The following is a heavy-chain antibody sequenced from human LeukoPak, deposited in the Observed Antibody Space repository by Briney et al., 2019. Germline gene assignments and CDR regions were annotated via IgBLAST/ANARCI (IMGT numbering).Heavy chain of an antibody. CDR1: GYTFTSYG. CDR2: ISAYNGNT. D-gene: IGHD3-9*01. V-gene: IGHV1-18*01. Sequence: ASVKVSCTASGYTFTSYGISWVRQAPGQGLEWMGWISAYNGNTNYAQKLQGRVTMTTDTSTSTAYMELRSLRSDDTAVYYCARDYDILTGYYNTFDYWGQRTLVTVSS. J-gene: IGHJ4*02. CDR3: ARDYDILTGYYNTFDY.